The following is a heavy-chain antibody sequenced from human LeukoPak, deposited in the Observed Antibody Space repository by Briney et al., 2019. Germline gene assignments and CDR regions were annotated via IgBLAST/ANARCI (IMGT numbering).Heavy chain of an antibody. CDR1: GFTFSSYV. V-gene: IGHV3-30*09. D-gene: IGHD4/OR15-4a*01. J-gene: IGHJ4*02. CDR3: AKDERVYGTNAGTLLDY. Sequence: PGRSLRLSCAASGFTFSSYVMHWVRQAPGKGLEWVAIISYDGSNEYYADSVKGRFAISRDDSKNTLYLEMNSLRPEDTALYYCAKDERVYGTNAGTLLDYWGQGTLVSVSS. CDR2: ISYDGSNE.